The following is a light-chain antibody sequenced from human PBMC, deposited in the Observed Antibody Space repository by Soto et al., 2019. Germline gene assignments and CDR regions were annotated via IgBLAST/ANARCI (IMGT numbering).Light chain of an antibody. V-gene: IGKV3-15*01. CDR2: GAS. J-gene: IGKJ3*01. CDR3: LQKYFYPFT. Sequence: EIVLTQSPATLSVSPGERATLSCRASQSVSSNLAWYQQKPGQAPRLLIYGASTRATGIPARFSGSGSGTEFTLTISSLQPEDFATYYCLQKYFYPFTFGPGTKVDNK. CDR1: QSVSSN.